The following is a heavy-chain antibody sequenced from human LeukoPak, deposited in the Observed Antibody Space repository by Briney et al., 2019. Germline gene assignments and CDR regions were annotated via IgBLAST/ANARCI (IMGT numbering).Heavy chain of an antibody. D-gene: IGHD6-6*01. V-gene: IGHV3-30*18. CDR1: GFTFSSYG. Sequence: GGSLRLSCAASGFTFSSYGMHWVRQAPGKGLEWVAVISYNGSNTYYADSVKGRFTISRDNSKNTLYLQMNSLRAEDTAVYYCAKSLVRSYYYYGMDVWGQGTTVTVSS. CDR3: AKSLVRSYYYYGMDV. J-gene: IGHJ6*02. CDR2: ISYNGSNT.